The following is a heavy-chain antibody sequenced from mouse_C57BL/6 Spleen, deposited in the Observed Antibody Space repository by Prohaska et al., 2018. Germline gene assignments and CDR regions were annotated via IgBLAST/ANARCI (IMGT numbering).Heavy chain of an antibody. D-gene: IGHD6-2*01. J-gene: IGHJ4*01. CDR3: ATKFPVSPGYAMDY. Sequence: VQLKQSGPGLVQPSQSLSITCTVSGFSLTSYGVHWVRQSPGKGLEWLGVIWSGGSTDYNAAFISRLSISKDNSKSQVFFKMNSLQADDTAIYYCATKFPVSPGYAMDYWGQGTSVTVSS. CDR1: GFSLTSYG. V-gene: IGHV2-2*01. CDR2: IWSGGST.